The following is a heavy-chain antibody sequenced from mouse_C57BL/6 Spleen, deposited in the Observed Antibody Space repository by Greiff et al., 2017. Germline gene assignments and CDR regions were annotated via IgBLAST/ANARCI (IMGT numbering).Heavy chain of an antibody. J-gene: IGHJ2*01. V-gene: IGHV1-50*01. D-gene: IGHD2-1*01. Sequence: QVQLQQPGAELVKPGASVKLSCKASGYTFTSYWMQWVKQRPGQGLEWIGEIDPSDSYTNYNQKFKGKATLTVDTSSSTAYMQLSSLTSEDSAVYYCARRGDYGNYFDDWGQGTTLTVSS. CDR2: IDPSDSYT. CDR1: GYTFTSYW. CDR3: ARRGDYGNYFDD.